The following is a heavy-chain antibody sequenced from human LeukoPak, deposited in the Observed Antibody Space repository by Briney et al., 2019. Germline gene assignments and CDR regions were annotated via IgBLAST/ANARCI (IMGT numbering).Heavy chain of an antibody. V-gene: IGHV4-34*01. CDR2: INHSGST. CDR1: GFTFSSYA. D-gene: IGHD2-8*01. CDR3: ARRPNDVFDY. J-gene: IGHJ4*02. Sequence: GSLRLSCAASGFTFSSYAMSWIRQPPGKGLEWIGEINHSGSTNYNPSLKSRVTISVDTSKNQFSLKLSSVTAADTAVYYCARRPNDVFDYWGQGTLVTVSS.